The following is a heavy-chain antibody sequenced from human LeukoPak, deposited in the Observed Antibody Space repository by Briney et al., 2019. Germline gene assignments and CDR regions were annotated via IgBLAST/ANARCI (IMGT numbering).Heavy chain of an antibody. CDR3: ARDLWFGEVGYGMDV. V-gene: IGHV4-31*03. D-gene: IGHD3-10*01. Sequence: SETLSLTCTVSGGSISSGGYYWSWIRQHPGKGLEWIGYIYYSGSTYYNPSPKSRVTISVDTSKNQFSLKLSSVTAADTAVYYCARDLWFGEVGYGMDVWGQGTTVTVSS. J-gene: IGHJ6*02. CDR1: GGSISSGGYY. CDR2: IYYSGST.